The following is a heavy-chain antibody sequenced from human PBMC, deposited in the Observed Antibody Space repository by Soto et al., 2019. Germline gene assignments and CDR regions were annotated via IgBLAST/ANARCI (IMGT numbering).Heavy chain of an antibody. D-gene: IGHD6-13*01. J-gene: IGHJ3*01. CDR2: ISAFNDYT. Sequence: GASVKVSGKASGYTFNKYGFNWVRQAPGQGLEWMGRISAFNDYTNLAQKFQGRVTLTTDASTNTAYMELQILRSDDTAMYYCARGRGVVIPAGTPDAFDVWGQGTKVTVSS. V-gene: IGHV1-18*01. CDR1: GYTFNKYG. CDR3: ARGRGVVIPAGTPDAFDV.